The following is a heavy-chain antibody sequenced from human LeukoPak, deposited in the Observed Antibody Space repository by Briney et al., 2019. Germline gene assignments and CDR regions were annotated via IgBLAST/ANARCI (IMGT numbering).Heavy chain of an antibody. CDR3: VSHSGTFTSYSFDY. V-gene: IGHV3-53*05. D-gene: IGHD6-25*01. Sequence: GGSLRLSCAASGFTVSSNYMSWVRQAPGKGQEWVSIIYSDGRTHYTDSVKGRLTISRDNSKNTMSLQMSSLRADDAAVYYCVSHSGTFTSYSFDYWGQGTLVTVSS. CDR2: IYSDGRT. CDR1: GFTVSSNY. J-gene: IGHJ4*02.